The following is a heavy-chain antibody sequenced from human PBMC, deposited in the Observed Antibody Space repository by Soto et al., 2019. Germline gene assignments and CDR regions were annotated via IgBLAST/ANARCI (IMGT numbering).Heavy chain of an antibody. CDR3: ARGGLELTEGSNNWFDP. D-gene: IGHD1-7*01. V-gene: IGHV3-30-3*01. Sequence: QVQLVESGGGVVQPGRSLRLSCAASGFTFSSYAMHWVRQAPGKGLEWVAVISYDGSNKYYADSVKGRFTISRDNSKNTLYLRMNGLRADDTAVYYGARGGLELTEGSNNWFDPWGQGTLVTVSS. J-gene: IGHJ5*02. CDR1: GFTFSSYA. CDR2: ISYDGSNK.